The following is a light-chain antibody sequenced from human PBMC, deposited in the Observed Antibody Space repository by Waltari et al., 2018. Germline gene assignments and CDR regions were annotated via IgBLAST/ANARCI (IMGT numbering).Light chain of an antibody. CDR3: MQATHWPYT. J-gene: IGKJ2*01. CDR1: QSLVFSDGNIY. CDR2: KVS. V-gene: IGKV2-30*01. Sequence: DAGMTQSPLSLPVTLGQPASISCRSSQSLVFSDGNIYLNWFQQRPGQSPRRLIYKVSNRDSGVPDRFSGSGSGTDFTLKISRVEAEDVGGVYYCMQATHWPYTFGQGTKLEIK.